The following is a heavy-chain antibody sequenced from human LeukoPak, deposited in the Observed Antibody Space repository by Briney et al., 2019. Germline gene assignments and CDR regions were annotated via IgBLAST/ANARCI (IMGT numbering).Heavy chain of an antibody. CDR1: GGSISSRSYY. CDR2: IRYSGST. Sequence: SETLSLTCTVSGGSISSRSYYWGWVRQPPGKGLEWTGSIRYSGSTYYDASFKSRVTMSVDTSKNQFSLKLSSVTAADTAVYYCARHYRGALAGTMGAFDIWGQGTMVTVSS. V-gene: IGHV4-39*01. J-gene: IGHJ3*02. CDR3: ARHYRGALAGTMGAFDI. D-gene: IGHD6-19*01.